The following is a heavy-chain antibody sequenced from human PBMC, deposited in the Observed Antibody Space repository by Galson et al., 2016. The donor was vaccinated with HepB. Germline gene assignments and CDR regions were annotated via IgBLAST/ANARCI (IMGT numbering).Heavy chain of an antibody. CDR3: AHRRVASRPFDY. Sequence: PALVKPTQTVTLTCTFSGFSVTTNGVGVGWLRQHPGKALEWLALIHWDDAKRYSPSLTTRLTITRDTSKNQVVLTRTNMDPVDSATYYCAHRRVASRPFDYWGQGILVTVSS. CDR1: GFSVTTNGVG. D-gene: IGHD6-6*01. CDR2: IHWDDAK. J-gene: IGHJ4*02. V-gene: IGHV2-5*02.